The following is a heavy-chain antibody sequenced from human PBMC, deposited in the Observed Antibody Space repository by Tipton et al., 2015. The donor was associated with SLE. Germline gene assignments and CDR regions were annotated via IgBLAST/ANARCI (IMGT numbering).Heavy chain of an antibody. J-gene: IGHJ4*02. V-gene: IGHV4-38-2*02. Sequence: TLSLTCTISGYSIITGYYWGWIRQPPGKGLEWIGSIYHTGRTQYNPSLESRFTILVDASKNQIFLKVTSVTAADTATYYCARWGDYGDFWGQGTLVTVSS. CDR2: IYHTGRT. CDR3: ARWGDYGDF. D-gene: IGHD3-16*01. CDR1: GYSIITGYY.